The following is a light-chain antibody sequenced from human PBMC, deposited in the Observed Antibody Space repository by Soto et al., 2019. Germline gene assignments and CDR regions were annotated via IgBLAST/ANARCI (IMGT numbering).Light chain of an antibody. J-gene: IGKJ5*01. CDR2: GIS. CDR3: QQRSNWSSIT. Sequence: DFQMTQSPSSLSASVGDRVTITCRASQSFSTYLAWYQQKPGKVPKLLISGISTLQSGVPSRFSGSGYGTEFTLTISSLEPEDFAVYYCQQRSNWSSITFGQGTRLEIK. V-gene: IGKV1-27*01. CDR1: QSFSTY.